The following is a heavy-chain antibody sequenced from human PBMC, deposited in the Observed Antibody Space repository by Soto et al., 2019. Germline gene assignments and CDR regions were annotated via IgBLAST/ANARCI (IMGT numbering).Heavy chain of an antibody. CDR2: IYYSGST. CDR1: GGSISSSSYY. V-gene: IGHV4-39*01. D-gene: IGHD3-16*01. CDR3: ARRGGERAFDI. Sequence: QLQLQESGPGLVKPSETLSLTCTVSGGSISSSSYYWGWIRQPPGKGLGWIGSIYYSGSTYYNPSLKSRVTISVDTSKNQFSLKLSSVTAADTAVYYCARRGGERAFDIWGQGTMVTVSS. J-gene: IGHJ3*02.